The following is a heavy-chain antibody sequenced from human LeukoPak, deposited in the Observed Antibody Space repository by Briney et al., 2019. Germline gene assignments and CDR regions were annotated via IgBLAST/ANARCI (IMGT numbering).Heavy chain of an antibody. CDR2: IRYDGSYK. CDR1: GFTFSSYG. V-gene: IGHV3-30*02. CDR3: AKSQPSSMVRGVIIYYYYGMDV. D-gene: IGHD3-10*01. Sequence: GMPLRLSCAASGFTFSSYGMHWVRQAPGKGLEWVAFIRYDGSYKYYADSVKGRFTISRDNSKNTLYLQMNSLRAEDTAVYYCAKSQPSSMVRGVIIYYYYGMDVWGQGTTVTVSS. J-gene: IGHJ6*02.